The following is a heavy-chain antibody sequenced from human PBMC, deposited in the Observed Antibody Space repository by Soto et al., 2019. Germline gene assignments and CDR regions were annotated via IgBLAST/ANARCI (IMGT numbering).Heavy chain of an antibody. CDR1: GFTFSSYA. Sequence: GGSLRLSCAASGFTFSSYAMSWFRQAPGKGLEWASSISCSGGSTYYSDSVKGRFTISRDNSKNTLYLQMNSLRAEDTAVYYCACSYGDYADYWGQGTLVTVSA. CDR3: ACSYGDYADY. D-gene: IGHD4-17*01. CDR2: ISCSGGST. J-gene: IGHJ4*02. V-gene: IGHV3-23*01.